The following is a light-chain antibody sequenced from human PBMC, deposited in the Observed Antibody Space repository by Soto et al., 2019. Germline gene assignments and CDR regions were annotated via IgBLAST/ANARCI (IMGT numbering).Light chain of an antibody. V-gene: IGKV2-24*01. CDR2: EIS. J-gene: IGKJ2*01. Sequence: DLVMTQTPLSSPVTLGQPASISCRSSQGLVHSDGNTYLSWLQQRPGQPLRFLIYEISIRFSGVQDRFSGSEAGTQFTPKISRVEAEDVGIYYCMQGALFPYTFGQGTKLEIK. CDR3: MQGALFPYT. CDR1: QGLVHSDGNTY.